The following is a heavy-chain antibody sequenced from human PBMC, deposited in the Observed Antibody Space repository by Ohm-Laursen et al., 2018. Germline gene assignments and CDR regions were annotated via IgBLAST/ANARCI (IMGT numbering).Heavy chain of an antibody. V-gene: IGHV1-2*02. CDR2: INPNSGGT. CDR1: GYTFTGYY. Sequence: SVKVSCKASGYTFTGYYMHWVRQAPGQGLEWMGWINPNSGGTNYAQKFQGRVTMTRDTSISTAYMELSRLRSDDTAVYYCARAGIAVAGQYDYWGQGTLVTVSS. J-gene: IGHJ4*02. D-gene: IGHD6-19*01. CDR3: ARAGIAVAGQYDY.